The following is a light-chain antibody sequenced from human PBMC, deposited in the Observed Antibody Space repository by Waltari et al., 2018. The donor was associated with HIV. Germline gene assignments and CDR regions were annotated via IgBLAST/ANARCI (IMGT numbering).Light chain of an antibody. V-gene: IGLV2-11*01. J-gene: IGLJ3*02. CDR3: CSYAGTYTWV. Sequence: QSALTQPRSVSGSPGQSVTISCPGTSSDVGGYNYVSWYQQHPTKAPKLTIYDVSTRPSGVHDSFSGSKSGNTASLTISGLQAEDEADYYGCSYAGTYTWVFGGGTKLTVL. CDR2: DVS. CDR1: SSDVGGYNY.